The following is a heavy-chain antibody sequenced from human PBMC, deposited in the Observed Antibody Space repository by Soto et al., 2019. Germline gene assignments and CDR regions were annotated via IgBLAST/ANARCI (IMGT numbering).Heavy chain of an antibody. D-gene: IGHD6-19*01. CDR1: GFTFSSYA. CDR3: SKAPSGSGWYHWFDP. CDR2: ISGSGGST. J-gene: IGHJ5*02. V-gene: IGHV3-23*01. Sequence: PGGSLRLSCAASGFTFSSYAMSWVRQAPGKGLEWVSAISGSGGSTYYADSVKGRFTISRDNSKNTLYLQMNSLRAEDTAVYYCSKAPSGSGWYHWFDPWGQGTLVTVSS.